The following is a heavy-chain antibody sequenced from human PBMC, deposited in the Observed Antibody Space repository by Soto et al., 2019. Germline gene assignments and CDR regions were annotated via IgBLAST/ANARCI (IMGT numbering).Heavy chain of an antibody. D-gene: IGHD6-19*01. CDR1: GFTFSLYS. V-gene: IGHV3-21*01. CDR2: ITSSSSYI. J-gene: IGHJ6*02. Sequence: PGGSLRLSCAASGFTFSLYSMIWVRQAPGKGLEWVASITSSSSYIYYEDSLKGRFTISRDNAKNSLFLQLDSLRAEDTAVYYCVKDGSSGWPYFDDMDVWGQGTTVTVSS. CDR3: VKDGSSGWPYFDDMDV.